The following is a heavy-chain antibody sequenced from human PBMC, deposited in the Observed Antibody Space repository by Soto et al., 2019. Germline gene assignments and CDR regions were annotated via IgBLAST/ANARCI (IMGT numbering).Heavy chain of an antibody. J-gene: IGHJ4*02. CDR1: GGSISSGGYY. D-gene: IGHD7-27*01. Sequence: NPSDTLSLTCTVSGGSISSGGYYWSWIRQHPGKGLEWIGYIYYSGSTYYNPSLKSRVTISVDTSKNQFSLKLSSVTAADTAVYYCAISRELTGDLIDYWGQGTLVTVSS. V-gene: IGHV4-31*03. CDR3: AISRELTGDLIDY. CDR2: IYYSGST.